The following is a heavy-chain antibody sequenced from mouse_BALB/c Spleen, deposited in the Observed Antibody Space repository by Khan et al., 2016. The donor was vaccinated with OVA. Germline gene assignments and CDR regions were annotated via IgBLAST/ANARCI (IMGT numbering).Heavy chain of an antibody. CDR3: ARSNCTYWFAY. CDR2: INTYTGEP. Sequence: QIQLVQSGPELKKPGETVKISCKASGYTLTNYGMNWVKQAPGKGLKWMGWINTYTGEPTYAEDFKGRIAFSLETSASTADLQINNLKNEDTAIYFCARSNCTYWFAYGGQGTLVTVSA. J-gene: IGHJ3*01. CDR1: GYTLTNYG. V-gene: IGHV9-3-1*01.